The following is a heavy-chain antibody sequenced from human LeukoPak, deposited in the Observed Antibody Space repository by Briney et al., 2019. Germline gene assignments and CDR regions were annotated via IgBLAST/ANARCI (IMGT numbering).Heavy chain of an antibody. D-gene: IGHD3-22*01. CDR3: ARAHNNYYDSSGSYFDY. J-gene: IGHJ4*02. CDR2: VYSGGST. Sequence: PGGSLRLSCAASGFTVSSNYMSWVRQAPGKGLEWVSVVYSGGSTYYADSVKGRFTISRDNSKNTLYLQMNSLRAEDTAVYYCARAHNNYYDSSGSYFDYWGQGTLVTVSS. V-gene: IGHV3-53*01. CDR1: GFTVSSNY.